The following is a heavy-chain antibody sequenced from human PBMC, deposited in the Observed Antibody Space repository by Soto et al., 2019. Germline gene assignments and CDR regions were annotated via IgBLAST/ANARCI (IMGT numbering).Heavy chain of an antibody. CDR2: IYYSGST. J-gene: IGHJ3*02. D-gene: IGHD7-27*01. CDR1: GGSISSYY. V-gene: IGHV4-59*01. CDR3: ARDGGNWAPRGAFDI. Sequence: SETLSLTCTVSGGSISSYYWSWIRQPPGKGLEWIGYIYYSGSTNYNPSLKSRVTISVDTSKNQFSLKLSSVTAADTAVYYCARDGGNWAPRGAFDIWGQGTMVTVSS.